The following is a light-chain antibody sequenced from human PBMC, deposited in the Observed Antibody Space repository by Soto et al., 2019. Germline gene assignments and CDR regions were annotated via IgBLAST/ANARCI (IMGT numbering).Light chain of an antibody. CDR3: QQRGNWPRTWA. CDR1: QSISID. V-gene: IGKV3-11*01. Sequence: EIVLTQSPVTLSLSPGEGATLSCKASQSISIDLAWYQQKPGQVPRLLIYDASSRATGIPGRFTGSGSGTDFTLTISSLEPEDFAVYYCQQRGNWPRTWAFGQGKKVEV. CDR2: DAS. J-gene: IGKJ1*01.